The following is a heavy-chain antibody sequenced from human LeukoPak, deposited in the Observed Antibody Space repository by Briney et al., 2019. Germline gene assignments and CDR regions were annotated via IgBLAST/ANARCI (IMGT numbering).Heavy chain of an antibody. D-gene: IGHD3-22*01. CDR2: VSGSGSTI. CDR1: GFTFSSYE. CDR3: VRGGYYDSRDAFHI. V-gene: IGHV3-48*03. Sequence: GGSLRLSCAASGFTFSSYEMNWVRQAPGQGLEWVSYVSGSGSTIYYADSVKGRFTISRDNAKNSLYLQMNSLRAEDTDVYYCVRGGYYDSRDAFHIWGQGTVVTVSS. J-gene: IGHJ3*02.